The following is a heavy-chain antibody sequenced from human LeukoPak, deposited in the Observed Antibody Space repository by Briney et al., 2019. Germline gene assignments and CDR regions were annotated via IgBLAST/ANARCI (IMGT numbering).Heavy chain of an antibody. CDR1: GYPFTTYD. CDR3: ARRHTPYYFDY. V-gene: IGHV1-2*02. CDR2: INPNSGGT. Sequence: ASVKVSCKASGYPFTTYDINWVRQAPGQGLEWMGWINPNSGGTNYAQKFQGRVTMTRDTSISTAYMELSRLRSDDTAVYYCARRHTPYYFDYWGQGTLVTVSS. J-gene: IGHJ4*02.